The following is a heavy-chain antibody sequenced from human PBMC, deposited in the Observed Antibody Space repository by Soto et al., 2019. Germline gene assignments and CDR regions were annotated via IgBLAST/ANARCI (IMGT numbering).Heavy chain of an antibody. CDR2: ISYDGSNK. CDR1: GFTFSSYA. J-gene: IGHJ3*02. Sequence: QVQLVESGGGVVQPGRSLRLSCAASGFTFSSYAMHWVRQAPGKGLEWVAVISYDGSNKYYADSVKGRFTISRDNSKNTLYLQMNSLRAEDTAVYYCARALLAAAGAFDIWGQGTMVTVSS. CDR3: ARALLAAAGAFDI. D-gene: IGHD6-13*01. V-gene: IGHV3-30-3*01.